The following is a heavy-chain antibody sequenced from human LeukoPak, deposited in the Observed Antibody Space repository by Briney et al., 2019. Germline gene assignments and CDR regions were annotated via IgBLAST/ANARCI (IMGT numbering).Heavy chain of an antibody. V-gene: IGHV1-18*01. J-gene: IGHJ4*02. CDR3: ARAAPGIVGATGD. CDR1: GYTFTGYY. D-gene: IGHD1-26*01. CDR2: ISAYNGNT. Sequence: ASVKVSCKASGYTFTGYYIHWVRQAPGQGLEWMGWISAYNGNTNYAQKLQGRVTMTTDTSTSTAYMELRSLRSDDTAVYYCARAAPGIVGATGDWGQGTRVTVSS.